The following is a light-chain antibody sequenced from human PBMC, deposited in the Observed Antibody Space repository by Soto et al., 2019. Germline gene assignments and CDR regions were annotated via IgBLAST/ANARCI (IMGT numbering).Light chain of an antibody. CDR1: QTVNQK. J-gene: IGKJ5*01. CDR2: VAS. V-gene: IGKV3-11*01. CDR3: QQRSNWIT. Sequence: TKTPATLSLSPGERPTLSCRASQTVNQKLGWYQQKPGQAPRLLIYVASTRATGIPARFSGSGSGTDFTLTISSLEPEDFAVYYCQQRSNWITFGQGTRLEI.